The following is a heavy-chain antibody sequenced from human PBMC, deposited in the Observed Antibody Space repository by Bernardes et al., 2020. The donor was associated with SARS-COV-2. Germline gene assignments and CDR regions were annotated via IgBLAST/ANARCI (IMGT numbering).Heavy chain of an antibody. CDR3: ARDSSGWPGENFDY. CDR1: GYTFTTYG. CDR2: ISAYNGTI. V-gene: IGHV1-18*01. Sequence: ASVKVSCKASGYTFTTYGISWVRQAPGQGLEWMAWISAYNGTINYAQKFQGRVTMTTDTSTSTAYMELRSLRSDDTAVYYCARDSSGWPGENFDYWGQGTLVTVSP. D-gene: IGHD6-19*01. J-gene: IGHJ4*02.